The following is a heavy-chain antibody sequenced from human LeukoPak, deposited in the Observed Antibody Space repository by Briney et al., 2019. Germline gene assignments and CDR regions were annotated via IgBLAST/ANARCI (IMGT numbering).Heavy chain of an antibody. J-gene: IGHJ3*01. Sequence: GGSLRLSCSASGFSFNTYGMHWVRQTPGKGLEWVAFIRDDGSIKHYADFLRGRFTISRDNAESSVYLQMNSLRVDDTGLYYCTRDIDDVLTGDDAFDVWGQGTVVTVSS. V-gene: IGHV3-30*02. CDR1: GFSFNTYG. CDR2: IRDDGSIK. CDR3: TRDIDDVLTGDDAFDV. D-gene: IGHD3-9*01.